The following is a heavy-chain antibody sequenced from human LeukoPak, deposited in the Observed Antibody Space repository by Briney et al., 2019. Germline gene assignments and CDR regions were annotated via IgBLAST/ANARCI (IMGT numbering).Heavy chain of an antibody. CDR2: IKQDGSDK. J-gene: IGHJ4*02. CDR3: AREGGIAAAGTNY. CDR1: GFTFSRYW. D-gene: IGHD6-13*01. Sequence: GGSLRPSCAASGFTFSRYWMSWVRQAPGKGLEWVASIKQDGSDKYYVDSVKGRFTISRDNAKNSLYLQMNSLRAEDTAVYYCAREGGIAAAGTNYWGQGTLVTVSS. V-gene: IGHV3-7*03.